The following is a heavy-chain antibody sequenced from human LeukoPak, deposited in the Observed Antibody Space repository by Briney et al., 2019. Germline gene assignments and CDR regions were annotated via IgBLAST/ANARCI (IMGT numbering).Heavy chain of an antibody. CDR1: GYSFTSYW. Sequence: GESLRISCKGSGYSFTSYWISWVRQMPGKGLEWMGRIDPSDSYTNYSPSFQGHVTISADKSISTAYLQWSSLKASDTAMYYCARHDYDILTGFSGSSDYWGQGTLDTVSS. J-gene: IGHJ4*02. CDR2: IDPSDSYT. CDR3: ARHDYDILTGFSGSSDY. V-gene: IGHV5-10-1*01. D-gene: IGHD3-9*01.